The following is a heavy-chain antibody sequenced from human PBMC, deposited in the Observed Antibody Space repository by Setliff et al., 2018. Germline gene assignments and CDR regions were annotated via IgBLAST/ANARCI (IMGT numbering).Heavy chain of an antibody. CDR1: RFTFSNYW. J-gene: IGHJ4*02. CDR2: IKEDGSEK. D-gene: IGHD3-10*01. CDR3: AKDQASLLLWFGEFGY. V-gene: IGHV3-7*01. Sequence: GGSLRLSCAASRFTFSNYWMSWVRQAPGKGLEWVANIKEDGSEKYYVDSVEGRFTISRDNAKNSLDLQMDSLRGEDTAVYYCAKDQASLLLWFGEFGYRGQGTLVTVS.